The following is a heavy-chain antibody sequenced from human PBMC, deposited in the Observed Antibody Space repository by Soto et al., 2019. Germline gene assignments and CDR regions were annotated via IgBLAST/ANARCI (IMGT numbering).Heavy chain of an antibody. Sequence: GGSLRLSCAASGFTVSSNYMSWVRQAPGKGPEWVSSISSSSSYIYYADSVKGRFTISRDNAKNSLYLQMNSLRAEDTAVYYCARDRPLYSSSWPPFDYWGQGTLVTVSS. CDR1: GFTVSSNY. D-gene: IGHD6-13*01. J-gene: IGHJ4*02. CDR3: ARDRPLYSSSWPPFDY. V-gene: IGHV3-21*01. CDR2: ISSSSSYI.